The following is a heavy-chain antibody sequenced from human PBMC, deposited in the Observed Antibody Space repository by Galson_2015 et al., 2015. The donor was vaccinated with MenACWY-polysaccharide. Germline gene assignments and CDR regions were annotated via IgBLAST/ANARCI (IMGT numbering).Heavy chain of an antibody. CDR2: ISSGSDTT. CDR3: VKGGWADN. Sequence: ISSGSDTTYYTDSVKGRFTISRDNSKDTVHLQMDSLRAEDTAVYYCVKGGWADNWGQGTLVTVSS. J-gene: IGHJ4*02. V-gene: IGHV3-23*01. D-gene: IGHD1-26*01.